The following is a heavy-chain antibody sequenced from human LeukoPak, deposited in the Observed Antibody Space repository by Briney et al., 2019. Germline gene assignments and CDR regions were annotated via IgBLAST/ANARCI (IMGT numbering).Heavy chain of an antibody. D-gene: IGHD6-25*01. V-gene: IGHV4-4*02. CDR3: AREGGFSRTLDY. J-gene: IGHJ4*02. CDR1: GGSVSSTNW. CDR2: VHLDGRT. Sequence: PSETLSLTCGVSGGSVSSTNWWTCIRQPPGKGLEWIGEVHLDGRTNFNPSLKSRLTMSVDLSENHVSLKLTSVTAADTAVYYCAREGGFSRTLDYSGQGTLVTVSS.